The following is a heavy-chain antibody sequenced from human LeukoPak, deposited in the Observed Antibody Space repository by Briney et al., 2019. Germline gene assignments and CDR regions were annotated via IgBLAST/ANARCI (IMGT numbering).Heavy chain of an antibody. CDR2: IYHSGST. CDR3: ARHSYAYFDY. Sequence: SETLSLTCTVSGGSISSYYWSWIRQPPGKGLEWIGYIYHSGSTNYNPSLKSRVTLSVDTSKNQVSLKLSSVTAADTAVYFCARHSYAYFDYWGQGTLVTVSS. V-gene: IGHV4-59*01. D-gene: IGHD5-18*01. CDR1: GGSISSYY. J-gene: IGHJ4*02.